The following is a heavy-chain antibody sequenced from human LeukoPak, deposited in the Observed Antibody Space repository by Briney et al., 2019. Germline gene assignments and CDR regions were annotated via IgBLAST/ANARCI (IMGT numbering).Heavy chain of an antibody. V-gene: IGHV4-39*01. CDR2: IYYSGST. D-gene: IGHD6-13*01. CDR1: GGSIMIGNYY. CDR3: ARRAEYSSSWYGAGYFDY. J-gene: IGHJ4*02. Sequence: SETLSLTCNVSGGSIMIGNYYWAWIRQPPGKGLEWIGSIYYSGSTYYNPSLKSRVTISVDTSKNQFSLKLSSVTAADTAVYYCARRAEYSSSWYGAGYFDYWGQGTLVTVSS.